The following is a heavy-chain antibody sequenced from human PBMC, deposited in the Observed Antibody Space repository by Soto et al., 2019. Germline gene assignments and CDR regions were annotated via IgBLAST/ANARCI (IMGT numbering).Heavy chain of an antibody. CDR1: GGTFSSYA. CDR2: IIPIFGTA. J-gene: IGHJ5*02. V-gene: IGHV1-69*01. D-gene: IGHD3-16*02. CDR3: VRLDPPRRYEYNWFDP. Sequence: QVQLVQSGAEVKKPGSSVKVSCKASGGTFSSYAISWVRQAPGQGLEWMGGIIPIFGTANYAQKFQGRVTITADESTSTAYMELSSLRSEDTAVYYCVRLDPPRRYEYNWFDPWGQGTLVTVSS.